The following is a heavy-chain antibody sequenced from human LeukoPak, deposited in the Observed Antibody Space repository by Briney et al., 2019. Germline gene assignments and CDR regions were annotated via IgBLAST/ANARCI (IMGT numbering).Heavy chain of an antibody. CDR1: GGSTSSSRDY. Sequence: LETLCLTCTLSGGSTSSSRDYSGWIRQPPGRGLEWIGSIYYSVRTSSTPSLKSRVTISVDTSKNQFSLKLSSETAADTAVYYCARPDDYEYAFDIWGQGTLVTVSS. D-gene: IGHD4-17*01. V-gene: IGHV4-39*01. CDR3: ARPDDYEYAFDI. J-gene: IGHJ4*02. CDR2: IYYSVRT.